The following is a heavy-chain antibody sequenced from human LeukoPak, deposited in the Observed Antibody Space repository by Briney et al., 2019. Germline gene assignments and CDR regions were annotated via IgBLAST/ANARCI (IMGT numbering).Heavy chain of an antibody. J-gene: IGHJ4*02. D-gene: IGHD4-17*01. CDR1: GYTFTSYG. V-gene: IGHV1-18*01. CDR3: ARGRRDGDYPSYYFDY. CDR2: ISAYNGNT. Sequence: ASVKVSCKASGYTFTSYGISWVRQAPGQGLEWMGWISAYNGNTNYAQKLQGRVTMTTDTSTSTAYMELRSLRSDDTAVYYCARGRRDGDYPSYYFDYWGQGTLVTVSS.